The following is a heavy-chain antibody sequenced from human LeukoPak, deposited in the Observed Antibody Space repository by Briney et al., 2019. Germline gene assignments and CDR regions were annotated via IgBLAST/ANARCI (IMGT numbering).Heavy chain of an antibody. CDR1: GYTFTGYY. D-gene: IGHD2-15*01. CDR3: ARVIHLYCSGGSCYFHFFDY. V-gene: IGHV1-2*02. CDR2: INPNSGGT. J-gene: IGHJ4*02. Sequence: ASVKVSCKASGYTFTGYYMHWVRQAPGQGLEWMGWINPNSGGTNYAQKFQGRVTMTRDTSISTAYMELSRLRSDDTAVYYCARVIHLYCSGGSCYFHFFDYWGQGTLVTVSS.